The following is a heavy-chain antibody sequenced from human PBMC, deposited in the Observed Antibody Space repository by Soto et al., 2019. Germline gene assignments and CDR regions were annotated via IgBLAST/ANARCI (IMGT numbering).Heavy chain of an antibody. V-gene: IGHV1-2*02. CDR3: ARPTRDREFVY. CDR1: GYTFTDYY. D-gene: IGHD3-10*01. Sequence: ASVKVSCKASGYTFTDYYLHWVRQAPGQGLEWMGWINPNNGDTSYAQNFQDRVTMTRDTAISTAYMELTSLRSDDTAVYYCARPTRDREFVYWGQGTLVTVSS. CDR2: INPNNGDT. J-gene: IGHJ4*02.